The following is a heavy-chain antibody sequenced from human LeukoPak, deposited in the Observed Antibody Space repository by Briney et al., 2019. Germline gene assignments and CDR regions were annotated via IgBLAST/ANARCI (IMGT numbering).Heavy chain of an antibody. V-gene: IGHV1-69*05. Sequence: ASVKVSCKASGYTFTSYDINWVRQATGQGLEWMGGIIPIFGTANYAQTFQGRVTITTDESTSTAYMELSSLRSEDTAVYYCAGVWSSSWYGGFDPWGQGTLVTVSS. D-gene: IGHD6-13*01. CDR3: AGVWSSSWYGGFDP. CDR1: GYTFTSYD. CDR2: IIPIFGTA. J-gene: IGHJ5*02.